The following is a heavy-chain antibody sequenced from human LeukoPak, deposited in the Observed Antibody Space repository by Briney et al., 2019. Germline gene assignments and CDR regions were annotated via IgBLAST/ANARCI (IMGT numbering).Heavy chain of an antibody. V-gene: IGHV3-43D*03. J-gene: IGHJ6*02. CDR1: GFTFSSYG. CDR3: AKDSTPGYYYYGMDV. Sequence: TGGSLRLSCAASGFTFSSYGMHWVRQAPGKGLEWVSLISWDGGSTYYADSVKGRFTISRDNSKNSLYLQMNSLRAEDTALCYCAKDSTPGYYYYGMDVWGQGTTVTVSS. CDR2: ISWDGGST.